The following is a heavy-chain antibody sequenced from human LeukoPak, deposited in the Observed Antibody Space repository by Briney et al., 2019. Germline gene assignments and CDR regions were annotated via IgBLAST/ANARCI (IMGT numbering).Heavy chain of an antibody. Sequence: PSQTLSLTCTVSGGSISSGSYYWSWIRQPAGKGLEWIGHFYISGDTNDSPSLKSRVSISVDTSKNQFSLKLSSVTAAYTAVYYCARVSWAVVGTGYFDYWGQGTLVTVSS. J-gene: IGHJ4*02. CDR2: FYISGDT. D-gene: IGHD6-19*01. CDR1: GGSISSGSYY. V-gene: IGHV4-61*09. CDR3: ARVSWAVVGTGYFDY.